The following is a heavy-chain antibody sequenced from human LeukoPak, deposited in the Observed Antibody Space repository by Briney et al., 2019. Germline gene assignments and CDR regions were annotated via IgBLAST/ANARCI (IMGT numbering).Heavy chain of an antibody. V-gene: IGHV4-31*03. J-gene: IGHJ4*02. Sequence: SETLSLTCTVSGGSISSGGYYWSWIRQHPGKGLEWIGYIYYSGSTYYNPSLKSRVTISVDTSKNQFSLKLSSVTAADTAVYYCARTLTTGFRTPGRFDYWGQGTLVTVSS. CDR2: IYYSGST. CDR1: GGSISSGGYY. CDR3: ARTLTTGFRTPGRFDY. D-gene: IGHD4-17*01.